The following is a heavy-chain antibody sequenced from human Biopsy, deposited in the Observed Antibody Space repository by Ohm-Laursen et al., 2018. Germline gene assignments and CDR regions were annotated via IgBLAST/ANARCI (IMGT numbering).Heavy chain of an antibody. D-gene: IGHD3-9*01. Sequence: SLRLSRSASGFAFGYYGLHWVRQAPGKGLQWVAVMWSDGINKNYADSVKGRFTVSRDNSNNVLYLQMSSLRDEDSAVYYCARDDDTTGHYMILNHWGQGTLVTVSS. V-gene: IGHV3-33*01. CDR3: ARDDDTTGHYMILNH. CDR1: GFAFGYYG. J-gene: IGHJ5*02. CDR2: MWSDGINK.